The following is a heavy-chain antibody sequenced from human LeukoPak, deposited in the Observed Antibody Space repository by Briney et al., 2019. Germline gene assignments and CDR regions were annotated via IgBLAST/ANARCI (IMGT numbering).Heavy chain of an antibody. CDR3: ARDYPYSSGWSYYFDY. CDR2: IYHRGNT. CDR1: RGSISSSNSY. V-gene: IGHV4-39*07. Sequence: SETLSLTCTVSRGSISSSNSYWGWIRQPPGKGLEWIGIIYHRGNTYYNPSLKSRVTISVDTAKNQFSLNLASVTAADTAIHYCARDYPYSSGWSYYFDYWGQGTLVTVSS. J-gene: IGHJ4*02. D-gene: IGHD6-19*01.